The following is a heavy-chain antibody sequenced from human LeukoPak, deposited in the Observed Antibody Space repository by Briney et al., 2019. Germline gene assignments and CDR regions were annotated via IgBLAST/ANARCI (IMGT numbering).Heavy chain of an antibody. Sequence: GGSLRLSCAASGFTFSSYSMTRVRQAPGKGLEWVSSISSSSSYIYYADSVKGRFTISRDNAKNSLYLQMNSLRAEDTAVYYCAREGTAMVSSDYWGQGTLVTVSS. CDR2: ISSSSSYI. J-gene: IGHJ4*02. V-gene: IGHV3-21*01. D-gene: IGHD5-18*01. CDR1: GFTFSSYS. CDR3: AREGTAMVSSDY.